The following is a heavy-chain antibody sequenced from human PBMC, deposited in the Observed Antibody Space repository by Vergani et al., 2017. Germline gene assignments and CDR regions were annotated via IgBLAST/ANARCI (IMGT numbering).Heavy chain of an antibody. CDR3: ARDQLXNYYGSGLGNWFDP. Sequence: QVQLVQSGAEVKKPGSSVQVSCKASGGTFSSYAISWVRQAPGQGLEWMGRIIPIFGTANYAQKFQGRVTITADESTSTAYMELSSLRSEDTAVYYCARDQLXNYYGSGLGNWFDPWGQGTLVTVSS. D-gene: IGHD3-10*01. CDR2: IIPIFGTA. J-gene: IGHJ5*02. V-gene: IGHV1-69*13. CDR1: GGTFSSYA.